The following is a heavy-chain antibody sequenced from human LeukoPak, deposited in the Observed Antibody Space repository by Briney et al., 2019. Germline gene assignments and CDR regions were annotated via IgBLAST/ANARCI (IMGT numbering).Heavy chain of an antibody. Sequence: PGGSLRLSCAASEFTYSSYTMNWVRQAPGKGLDWVAFISSGSGYIYYADSVKGRFTISRDNAKNSLYLQMNSLRAEDTAVYYCAREIQGYGSGLPYYMDVWGKGTTVTISS. V-gene: IGHV3-21*01. J-gene: IGHJ6*03. CDR3: AREIQGYGSGLPYYMDV. CDR1: EFTYSSYT. CDR2: ISSGSGYI. D-gene: IGHD3-10*01.